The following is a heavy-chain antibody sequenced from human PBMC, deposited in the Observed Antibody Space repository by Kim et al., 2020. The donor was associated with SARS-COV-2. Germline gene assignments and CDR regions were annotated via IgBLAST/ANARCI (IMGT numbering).Heavy chain of an antibody. CDR3: ARGGTGYRTD. V-gene: IGHV3-74*01. CDR1: GFTFSTYW. J-gene: IGHJ4*02. D-gene: IGHD6-13*01. Sequence: GGSLRLSCAASGFTFSTYWMHWVRQAPGKGLEWVSRIKSDGIYTTYADSVKGRFTISRDNAKNTLYLQLNSLRAEDTAVYYCARGGTGYRTDCGQGTLVT. CDR2: IKSDGIYT.